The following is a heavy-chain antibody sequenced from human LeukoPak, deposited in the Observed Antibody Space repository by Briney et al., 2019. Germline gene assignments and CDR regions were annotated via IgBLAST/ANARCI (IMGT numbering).Heavy chain of an antibody. D-gene: IGHD3-10*01. J-gene: IGHJ5*02. CDR3: AKSLYGSGSYYNWFDP. V-gene: IGHV1-46*01. Sequence: ASVKVSCKASGYTFTSYYIHWVRLAPGQGLEWMGIISPSGGGTNYAQKFQGRVTMTRDMSTSTVYMELSSLRSEDTAVYYCAKSLYGSGSYYNWFDPWGQGTLVTVSS. CDR2: ISPSGGGT. CDR1: GYTFTSYY.